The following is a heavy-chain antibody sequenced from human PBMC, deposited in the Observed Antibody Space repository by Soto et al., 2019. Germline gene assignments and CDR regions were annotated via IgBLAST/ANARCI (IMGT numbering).Heavy chain of an antibody. CDR1: GFTFSGFS. CDR2: ISSSSNTI. V-gene: IGHV3-48*02. CDR3: ARDIGCSGGSCYDYGMDV. J-gene: IGHJ6*02. D-gene: IGHD2-15*01. Sequence: EGQLVESGGGLVQPGGSRRLSCAASGFTFSGFSMNWVRQAPGKGLEWVSYISSSSNTIYYADSVKGRFTISRDNAKNSLYLQKSSLRDEDTAVYYCARDIGCSGGSCYDYGMDVWGQGTAVTVSS.